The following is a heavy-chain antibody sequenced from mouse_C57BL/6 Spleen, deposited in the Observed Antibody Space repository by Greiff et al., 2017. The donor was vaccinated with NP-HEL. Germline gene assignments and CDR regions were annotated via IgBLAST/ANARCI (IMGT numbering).Heavy chain of an antibody. J-gene: IGHJ4*01. CDR3: ARPNPTYYDHDKAMDY. CDR2: INPNYGTT. D-gene: IGHD2-4*01. V-gene: IGHV1-39*01. CDR1: GYSFTDYN. Sequence: QKQSGPELVKPGASVKISCKASGYSFTDYNMNWVKQSNGKSLEWIGVINPNYGTTSYNQKFKGKATLTVDQSSSTAYMELNSLTSEDSAVYYCARPNPTYYDHDKAMDYWGQGTSVTVSS.